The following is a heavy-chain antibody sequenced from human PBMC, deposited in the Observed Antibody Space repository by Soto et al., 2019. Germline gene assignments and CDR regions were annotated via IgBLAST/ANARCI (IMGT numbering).Heavy chain of an antibody. Sequence: GGSLRLSCAASGFTFSSYAMSWVRQAPGKGLEWVSAISGSGGSTYYTDSVKGRFTISRDTSKNMLYLQINSLRAEDTALYYCAKDARPSSWGQGTLVTVSS. J-gene: IGHJ5*02. CDR2: ISGSGGST. V-gene: IGHV3-23*01. CDR3: AKDARPSS. CDR1: GFTFSSYA.